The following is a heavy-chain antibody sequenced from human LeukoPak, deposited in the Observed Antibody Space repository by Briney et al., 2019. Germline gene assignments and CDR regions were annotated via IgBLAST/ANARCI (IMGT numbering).Heavy chain of an antibody. CDR3: ARDRYGDHTYFDY. CDR1: GGSISSGDYY. V-gene: IGHV4-30-4*01. CDR2: IYYSGST. J-gene: IGHJ4*02. Sequence: SETLSLTCTVSGGSISSGDYYWSWIRQPPGKGLEWIGYIYYSGSTYYNPSLKSRVTVSVDRSKNQFSLKLSSVTAADTAVYYCARDRYGDHTYFDYWAQGTLVTVSS. D-gene: IGHD4-17*01.